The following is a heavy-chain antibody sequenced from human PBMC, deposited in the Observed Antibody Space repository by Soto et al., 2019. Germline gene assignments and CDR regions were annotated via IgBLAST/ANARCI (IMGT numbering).Heavy chain of an antibody. Sequence: PGGSLRLSCAASGFTFSSYSMNWVRQAPGKGLEWVSYISSSSSTIYYADSVKGRFTISRDNAKNSLYLQMNSLRAEDTAVYYCARDVTYDFWSGYYPRWFDPWGQGTLVTVSS. CDR2: ISSSSSTI. D-gene: IGHD3-3*01. CDR1: GFTFSSYS. CDR3: ARDVTYDFWSGYYPRWFDP. V-gene: IGHV3-48*01. J-gene: IGHJ5*02.